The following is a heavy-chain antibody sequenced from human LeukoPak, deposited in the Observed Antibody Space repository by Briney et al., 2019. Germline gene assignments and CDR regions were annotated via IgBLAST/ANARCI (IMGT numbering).Heavy chain of an antibody. CDR2: ISSSGGST. CDR3: AKDARRTFGLSSGLYRGSYYFDY. D-gene: IGHD6-19*01. CDR1: RFTFSSYG. J-gene: IGHJ4*02. Sequence: PGGSLRLSCAASRFTFSSYGMSWVRQAPGKGLEWVSGISSSGGSTYYADSVKGRFTISRDNSRSTLYLQMNSLRAEDTAVYYCAKDARRTFGLSSGLYRGSYYFDYWGQGTLVTVSS. V-gene: IGHV3-23*01.